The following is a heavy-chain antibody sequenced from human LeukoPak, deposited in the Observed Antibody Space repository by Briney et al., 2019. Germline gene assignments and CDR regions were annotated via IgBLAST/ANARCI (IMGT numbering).Heavy chain of an antibody. CDR3: ARAVVHDAFDI. D-gene: IGHD3-22*01. J-gene: IGHJ3*02. CDR1: GGSISSYY. Sequence: WETLSLTCTVSGGSISSYYWSWIRQPPGKGLEWIGYIYYSGSTNYNPSLKSRVTISVDTSKNQFSLKLSSVTAADTAVYYCARAVVHDAFDIWGQGTMVTVSS. CDR2: IYYSGST. V-gene: IGHV4-59*01.